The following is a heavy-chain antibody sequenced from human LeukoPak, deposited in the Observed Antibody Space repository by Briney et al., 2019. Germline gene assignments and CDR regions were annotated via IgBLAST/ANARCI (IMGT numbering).Heavy chain of an antibody. Sequence: GGSLRLSCAASGFTFSSYAMSWVRQAPGKGLEWVSGVSGSGSSTYYADSVKGRFTISRDNSKNTLYLQMNSLRAEDTAVYYCAKDLDIVATIIGNWGQATLVTVSS. CDR1: GFTFSSYA. D-gene: IGHD5-12*01. CDR3: AKDLDIVATIIGN. V-gene: IGHV3-23*01. J-gene: IGHJ4*02. CDR2: VSGSGSST.